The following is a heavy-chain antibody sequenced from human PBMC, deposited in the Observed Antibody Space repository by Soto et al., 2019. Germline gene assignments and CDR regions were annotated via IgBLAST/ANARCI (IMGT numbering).Heavy chain of an antibody. CDR3: ARYYYDSSGSLYGMDV. J-gene: IGHJ6*02. Sequence: GESLKISCKGSGYSFTSYWISWVRQMPGKGLEWMGRIAPSDSYTNYSPSFQGHVTISADKSISTAYLQWSSLKASDTAMYYCARYYYDSSGSLYGMDVWSQGTTVTVSS. CDR2: IAPSDSYT. CDR1: GYSFTSYW. V-gene: IGHV5-10-1*01. D-gene: IGHD3-22*01.